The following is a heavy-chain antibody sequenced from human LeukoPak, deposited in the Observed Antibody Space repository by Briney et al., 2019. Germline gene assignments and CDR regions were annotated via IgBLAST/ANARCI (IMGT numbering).Heavy chain of an antibody. V-gene: IGHV3-30-3*01. CDR2: ISYDGSNK. Sequence: GGSLRLSCAASGFTFSSYAMHWVRQAPGKGLEWVAVISYDGSNKYYADSVKGRFTISRDNSKNTLYLQMNSLRAEDTAVYYCARYGSGSSHDYWGQGTLATVSS. J-gene: IGHJ4*02. CDR1: GFTFSSYA. D-gene: IGHD3-10*01. CDR3: ARYGSGSSHDY.